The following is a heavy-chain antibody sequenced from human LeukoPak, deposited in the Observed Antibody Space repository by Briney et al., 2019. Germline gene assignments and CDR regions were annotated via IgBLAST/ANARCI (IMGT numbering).Heavy chain of an antibody. D-gene: IGHD5-18*01. CDR3: ARAPTGYSYGPYYYYYYGMDV. V-gene: IGHV1-8*01. Sequence: ASVKVSCKASGYTFTSYDINWVRQATGQGPEWMGWMNPNSGNTGYAQKFQGRVTMTRNTSISTAYMELSSLRSEDTAVYYCARAPTGYSYGPYYYYYYGMDVWGQGTTVTVSS. J-gene: IGHJ6*02. CDR1: GYTFTSYD. CDR2: MNPNSGNT.